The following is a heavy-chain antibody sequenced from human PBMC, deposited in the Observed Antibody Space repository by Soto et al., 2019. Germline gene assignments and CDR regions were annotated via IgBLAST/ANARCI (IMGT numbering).Heavy chain of an antibody. Sequence: QVQLVQSGAEEKKPGASVKVSCKASGYTFTSYAMHWVRQAPGHRPEWMAWINAGNGNTKYARNCQGRFTITREKSSSASYMALSSLRAEDTAVDGGARVVGPGFVRTWGQGTLVTVSS. V-gene: IGHV1-3*05. CDR3: ARVVGPGFVRT. J-gene: IGHJ1*01. CDR1: GYTFTSYA. CDR2: INAGNGNT. D-gene: IGHD2-2*01.